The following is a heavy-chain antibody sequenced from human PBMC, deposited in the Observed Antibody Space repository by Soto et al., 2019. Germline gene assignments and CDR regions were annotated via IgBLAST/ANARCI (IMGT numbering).Heavy chain of an antibody. CDR2: ISSSSSTI. V-gene: IGHV3-48*01. CDR3: ARSPIVGATNFDY. CDR1: GFTFSSYS. D-gene: IGHD1-26*01. J-gene: IGHJ4*02. Sequence: EVQLVESGGGLVQPGGSLRLSCAASGFTFSSYSMNWVRQAPGKGLEWVSYISSSSSTIYYADSVKGRFTISRDNAKKSLYLQMNSLRAEDTAVYYCARSPIVGATNFDYWGQGTLVTVSS.